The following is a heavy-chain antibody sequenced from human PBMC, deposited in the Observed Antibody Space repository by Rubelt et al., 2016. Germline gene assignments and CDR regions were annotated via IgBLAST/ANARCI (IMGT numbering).Heavy chain of an antibody. Sequence: QLQLQESGPGLVKPSETLSLTCTVSAGSISSTYYYWGWIRQPPGTGLDWIGSIYESGSTYYNQSLKSRVTISVETSKNQGSRKLSSVTGADTAVYYCARNGSPENNWFDPWGQGTLVTVSS. V-gene: IGHV4-39*01. CDR3: ARNGSPENNWFDP. CDR1: AGSISSTYYY. J-gene: IGHJ5*02. CDR2: IYESGST. D-gene: IGHD3-10*01.